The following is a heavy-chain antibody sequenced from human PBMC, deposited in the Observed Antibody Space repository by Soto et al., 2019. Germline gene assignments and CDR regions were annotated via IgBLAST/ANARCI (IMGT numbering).Heavy chain of an antibody. CDR2: INSDGSST. Sequence: GSLRLSCAASGFTFSSDWMHWVRQAPGKGLVWVSRINSDGSSTSYADSVKGRFTISRDNAKNTLYLQMNSLRAEDTAVYYCASSLYYDSSGYYGNWFDPWGQGT. D-gene: IGHD3-22*01. V-gene: IGHV3-74*01. CDR3: ASSLYYDSSGYYGNWFDP. J-gene: IGHJ5*02. CDR1: GFTFSSDW.